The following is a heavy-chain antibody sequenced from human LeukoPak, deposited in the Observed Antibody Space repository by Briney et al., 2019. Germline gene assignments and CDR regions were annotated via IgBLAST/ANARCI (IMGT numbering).Heavy chain of an antibody. CDR3: AKSPIPDIETYGSGEYFFDY. CDR2: ISGSGGST. V-gene: IGHV3-23*01. D-gene: IGHD3-10*01. Sequence: GGSLRLSCAASGFTFSRHALSWVRQAPGKGLEWVSGISGSGGSTYYADSVKGRFTISRDSSKNTLYLQMNSLRAEDTAVYYCAKSPIPDIETYGSGEYFFDYWGQGTLVTVSS. J-gene: IGHJ4*02. CDR1: GFTFSRHA.